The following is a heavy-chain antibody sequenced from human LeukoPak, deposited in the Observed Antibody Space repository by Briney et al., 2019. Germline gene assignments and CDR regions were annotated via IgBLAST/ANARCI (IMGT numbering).Heavy chain of an antibody. CDR1: GYSFTSYW. J-gene: IGHJ5*02. Sequence: GDSLKISCKGFGYSFTSYWIGWVRQMPGKGLEWMGIIYPGDSDTRYSPSFQGQVTISADKSISTAYLQWSSLKASDTAMYYCARRSAVRLNWFDPWGQGTLVTVSS. D-gene: IGHD6-6*01. V-gene: IGHV5-51*01. CDR2: IYPGDSDT. CDR3: ARRSAVRLNWFDP.